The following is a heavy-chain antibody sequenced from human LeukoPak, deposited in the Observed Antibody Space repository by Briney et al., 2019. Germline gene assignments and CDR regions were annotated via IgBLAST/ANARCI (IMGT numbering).Heavy chain of an antibody. CDR2: IYYSGST. D-gene: IGHD3-3*01. Sequence: SETLSLTCTVSGYSISSGYYWGWIRPPPGKGLEWIGSIYYSGSTYYNPSLKSRVTISVDTSKNQFSLKLSSVTAADTAVYYCARIGTYYDFWSGYSRNYYFDYWGQGTLVTVSS. J-gene: IGHJ4*02. V-gene: IGHV4-38-2*02. CDR3: ARIGTYYDFWSGYSRNYYFDY. CDR1: GYSISSGYY.